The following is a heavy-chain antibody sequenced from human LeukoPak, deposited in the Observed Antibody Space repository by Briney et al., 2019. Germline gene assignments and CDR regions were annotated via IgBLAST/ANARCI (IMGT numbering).Heavy chain of an antibody. Sequence: ASVKVSCMASGYTFTSFDINWVRQATGQGLEWMGWMNANSGDTGYAQNFQGRVTMTRNTSISTAYMELTSLRSEDTAIYYCARGGTYLPFGYWGRGTLVTVSS. J-gene: IGHJ4*02. V-gene: IGHV1-8*01. CDR2: MNANSGDT. CDR1: GYTFTSFD. CDR3: ARGGTYLPFGY. D-gene: IGHD3-16*01.